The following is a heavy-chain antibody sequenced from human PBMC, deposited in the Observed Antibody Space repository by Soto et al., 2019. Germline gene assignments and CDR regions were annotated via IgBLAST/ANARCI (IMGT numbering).Heavy chain of an antibody. J-gene: IGHJ4*02. Sequence: VVPLRLSCETSGFTFNVYSMHWIRHYPGKGLVWVSRINTDGSITTYADSVLGRFTISRDNSKNTLYLQMNSLRAEDTAVYYCAKGATPTRYYFEYRGQGTLVTVPS. D-gene: IGHD5-12*01. CDR3: AKGATPTRYYFEY. CDR1: GFTFNVYS. CDR2: INTDGSIT. V-gene: IGHV3-74*01.